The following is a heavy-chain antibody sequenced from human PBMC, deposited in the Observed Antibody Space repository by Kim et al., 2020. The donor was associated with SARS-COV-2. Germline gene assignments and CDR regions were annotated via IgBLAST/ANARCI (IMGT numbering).Heavy chain of an antibody. J-gene: IGHJ4*02. CDR3: AKDRPCFSSTSCGGFDY. Sequence: GGSLRLSCAASGFTFSSYGMHWVRQAPGKGLEWVAVISYDGSNKYYADSVKGRFTISRDNSKNTLYLQMNSLRAEDTAVYYCAKDRPCFSSTSCGGFDYWGQGTLVTVSS. CDR2: ISYDGSNK. CDR1: GFTFSSYG. D-gene: IGHD2-2*01. V-gene: IGHV3-30*18.